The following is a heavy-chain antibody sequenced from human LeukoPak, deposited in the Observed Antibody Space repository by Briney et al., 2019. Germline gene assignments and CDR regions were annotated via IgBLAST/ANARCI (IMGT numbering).Heavy chain of an antibody. CDR2: ISGSGGST. CDR3: AKEKTGDYSDYTVGFDY. D-gene: IGHD4-11*01. J-gene: IGHJ4*02. CDR1: GFTFSNYA. Sequence: GGSLRLSCAFSGFTFSNYAMTWVRQAPGKGLEWVSAISGSGGSTYYADSVKGRFTISRDNSKNTLYLQVSSLRAEDTAVYYCAKEKTGDYSDYTVGFDYWGQGTLVTVSS. V-gene: IGHV3-23*01.